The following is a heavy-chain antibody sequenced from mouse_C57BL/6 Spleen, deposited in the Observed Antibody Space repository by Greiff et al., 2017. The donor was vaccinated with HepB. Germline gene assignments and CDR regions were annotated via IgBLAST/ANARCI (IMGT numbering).Heavy chain of an antibody. CDR3: ACTWAQATSAY. CDR1: GFNIKDYY. Sequence: EVQLQQSGAELVKPGASVKLSCTASGFNIKDYYMHWVKQRTEQGLEWIGRIDPEDGETKYAPKFQGKATITADTSSNTAYLHLSSRTSEDTAVYSCACTWAQATSAYWGQGTLVTVSA. D-gene: IGHD3-2*02. J-gene: IGHJ3*01. V-gene: IGHV14-2*01. CDR2: IDPEDGET.